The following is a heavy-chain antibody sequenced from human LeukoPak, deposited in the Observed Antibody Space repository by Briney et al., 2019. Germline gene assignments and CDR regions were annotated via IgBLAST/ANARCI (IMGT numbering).Heavy chain of an antibody. J-gene: IGHJ4*02. V-gene: IGHV3-21*01. CDR2: IDSSSSYI. D-gene: IGHD6-13*01. CDR1: GFTFSSCT. Sequence: GGSLRLSCAASGFTFSSCTMNWVRQAPGKGPEWVSCIDSSSSYIYYADSVKGRFTVSRDNAKNSLYLQMNSLRAEDTAVYYCVRVEYSSSWLPFDYWGQGTLVTVSS. CDR3: VRVEYSSSWLPFDY.